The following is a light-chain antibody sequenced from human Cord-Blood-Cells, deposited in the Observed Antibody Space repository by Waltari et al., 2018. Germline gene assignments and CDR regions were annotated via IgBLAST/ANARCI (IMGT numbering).Light chain of an antibody. V-gene: IGKV3-20*01. Sequence: EIVLTQSPGTLSLSPGERATLSCRASQSVSSSYLAWYQQKPGQAPRLLIYGASSGATGIPDRFSGNASGTDFTLTISRLEPEDFAVYYCQQYGSSPPYTFGQGTKLAIK. J-gene: IGKJ2*01. CDR2: GAS. CDR3: QQYGSSPPYT. CDR1: QSVSSSY.